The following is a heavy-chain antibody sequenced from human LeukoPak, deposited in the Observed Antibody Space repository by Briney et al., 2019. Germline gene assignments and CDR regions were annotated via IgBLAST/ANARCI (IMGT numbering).Heavy chain of an antibody. J-gene: IGHJ4*02. V-gene: IGHV2-5*02. CDR3: AHRPGGWYYFDC. CDR1: GVSLSTSGVG. CDR2: INWDDDK. D-gene: IGHD6-19*01. Sequence: ECGPTQTNPSQLRTLTCTFCGVSLSTSGVGGGWVRHRSGKALEWLALINWDDDKRYSPSLKSMLTITKDTSKNQVVLTLSKMDPVDTATYYCAHRPGGWYYFDCWGQGTLVTVSS.